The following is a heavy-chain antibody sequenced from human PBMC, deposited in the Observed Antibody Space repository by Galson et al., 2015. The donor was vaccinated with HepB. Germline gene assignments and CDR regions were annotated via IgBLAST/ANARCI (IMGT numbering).Heavy chain of an antibody. CDR2: IKQDLSEK. D-gene: IGHD5-18*01. Sequence: SLRLSCAASGFIFNNHWMAWVRQVPGKGLEWVANIKQDLSEKYYVDSVKGRFTISRDNARNSLYLQMNSLRAEDTALYYCAKRDTDMAYGLDVWGQGTTVTVSS. V-gene: IGHV3-7*01. J-gene: IGHJ6*02. CDR1: GFIFNNHW. CDR3: AKRDTDMAYGLDV.